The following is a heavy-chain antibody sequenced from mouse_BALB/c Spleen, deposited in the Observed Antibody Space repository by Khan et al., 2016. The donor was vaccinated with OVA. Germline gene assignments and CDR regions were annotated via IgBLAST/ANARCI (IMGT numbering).Heavy chain of an antibody. J-gene: IGHJ4*01. Sequence: EVQLQQSGPELVKPGASVKISCKTSGYTFTEYTVHWVRQSLGKSLDWIGVINPKNGGTAYNQKFKDKATLTVDKSSSTAYMEFRSLTSEDSVVYYCARDAGRYWGQGTSVTVAS. CDR2: INPKNGGT. CDR1: GYTFTEYT. V-gene: IGHV1-18*01. CDR3: ARDAGRY. D-gene: IGHD3-3*01.